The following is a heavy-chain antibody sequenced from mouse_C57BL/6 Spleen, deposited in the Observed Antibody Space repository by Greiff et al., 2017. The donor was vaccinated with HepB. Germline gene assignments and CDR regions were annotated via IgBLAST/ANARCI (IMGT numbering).Heavy chain of an antibody. D-gene: IGHD2-4*01. CDR3: ARYDYGGPLAY. V-gene: IGHV5-16*01. CDR1: GFTFSDYY. J-gene: IGHJ3*01. Sequence: LMESEGGLVQPGSSMKLSCTASGFTFSDYYMAWVRQVPEKGLEWVANINYDGSSTYYLDSLKSRFIISRDIAKNILYLQLSSLKSEDTATYYCARYDYGGPLAYLGQGTLVTVSA. CDR2: INYDGSST.